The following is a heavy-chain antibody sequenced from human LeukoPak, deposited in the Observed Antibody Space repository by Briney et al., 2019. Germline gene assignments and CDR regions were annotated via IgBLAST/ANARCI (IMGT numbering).Heavy chain of an antibody. D-gene: IGHD5-18*01. CDR3: ARGGSGYSYGAYYYYMDV. CDR1: GGSITHYY. CDR2: IYYSGST. J-gene: IGHJ6*03. V-gene: IGHV4-59*01. Sequence: PSETLSLTCTVSGGSITHYYWTWIRQPPGKTLEWIGYIYYSGSTNYNPSLKSRVTISVDTSKNQFSLKLSSVTAADTAVYYCARGGSGYSYGAYYYYMDVWGKGTTVTVSS.